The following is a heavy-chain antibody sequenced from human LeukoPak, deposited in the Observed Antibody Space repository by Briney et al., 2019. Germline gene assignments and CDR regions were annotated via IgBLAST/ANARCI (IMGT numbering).Heavy chain of an antibody. V-gene: IGHV4-31*03. CDR3: ARSQYCDYVWGSYRQKLGWFDP. CDR1: GGSISSGGYY. J-gene: IGHJ5*02. D-gene: IGHD3-16*02. Sequence: SETLSLTCTVSGGSISSGGYYWSWIRQHPGKGLEWIGYIYYSGSTYYNPSLKSRVTISVDTSKNQFSLKLSSVTAADTAVYYCARSQYCDYVWGSYRQKLGWFDPWGQGTLVTVSS. CDR2: IYYSGST.